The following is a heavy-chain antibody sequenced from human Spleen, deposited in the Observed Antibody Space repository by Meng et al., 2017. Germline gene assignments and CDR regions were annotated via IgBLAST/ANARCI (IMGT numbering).Heavy chain of an antibody. CDR1: GYTFTNYY. CDR3: ARGPLWDGTYSGYFDY. D-gene: IGHD1-26*01. J-gene: IGHJ4*02. CDR2: INPSGGST. V-gene: IGHV1-46*01. Sequence: ASVKVSCKASGYTFTNYYMHWVRQAPGQGLEWMGKINPSGGSTTYAQKFKGTVTMTRDTSTSTVYMELSSLRSEDTAVYYCARGPLWDGTYSGYFDYWGQGTLVTGAS.